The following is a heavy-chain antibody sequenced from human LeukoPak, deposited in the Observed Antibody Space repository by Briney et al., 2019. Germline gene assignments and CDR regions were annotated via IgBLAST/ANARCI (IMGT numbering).Heavy chain of an antibody. Sequence: PGGSLRLSXAASGFTFRSYGMHCVRQAPGKGLEWVAVIWYDGSNKYYADSVKGRFTISRDNSKNTLYLQMNSLRAEDTAVYYCAKGGVVGAKHPGWFDPWGQGTLVTVSS. CDR3: AKGGVVGAKHPGWFDP. CDR2: IWYDGSNK. J-gene: IGHJ5*02. V-gene: IGHV3-33*06. D-gene: IGHD1-26*01. CDR1: GFTFRSYG.